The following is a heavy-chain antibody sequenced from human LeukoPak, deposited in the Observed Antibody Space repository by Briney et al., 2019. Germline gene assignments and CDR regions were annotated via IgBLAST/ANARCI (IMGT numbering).Heavy chain of an antibody. CDR3: ARDSGSAWSYYYYYMDV. V-gene: IGHV3-7*01. CDR2: IKQDGSEK. D-gene: IGHD6-19*01. CDR1: GFTFSNYN. Sequence: GGSLRLSCEASGFTFSNYNMSWVRQAPGKGLEWVANIKQDGSEKYYVDSVKGRFNIFRDNTKNSLHLQMNSLRAEDTAVYYCARDSGSAWSYYYYYMDVWGKGTTVTISS. J-gene: IGHJ6*03.